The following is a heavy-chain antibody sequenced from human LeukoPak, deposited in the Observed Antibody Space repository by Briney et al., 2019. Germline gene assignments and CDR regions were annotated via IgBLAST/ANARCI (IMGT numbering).Heavy chain of an antibody. Sequence: SETLSLTCAVSGGSISSSNWWSWVRQPPGKGLEWIGEIYHSGSTNYNSSLKSRVTISVDKSKNQFSLKLSSVTAADTAVYYCARNDRYCSGGSCYSALDPWGQGTLVTVSS. CDR2: IYHSGST. CDR3: ARNDRYCSGGSCYSALDP. J-gene: IGHJ5*02. D-gene: IGHD2-15*01. V-gene: IGHV4-4*02. CDR1: GGSISSSNW.